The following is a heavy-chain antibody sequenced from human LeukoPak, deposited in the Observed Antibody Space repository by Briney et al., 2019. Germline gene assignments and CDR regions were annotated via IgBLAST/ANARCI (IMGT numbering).Heavy chain of an antibody. CDR3: AKDRGRRSYYGSGSYYNVVQFDY. CDR2: ISSSSSYI. D-gene: IGHD3-10*01. V-gene: IGHV3-21*04. J-gene: IGHJ4*02. Sequence: GGSLRLSCAASGFTFSSDSMNWGRQAPGEGLEWVSSISSSSSYIYYADSVKGRFTISRDNAKSSLYLKMNRLRAEDTDVYYCAKDRGRRSYYGSGSYYNVVQFDYWGQGTLVTVSS. CDR1: GFTFSSDS.